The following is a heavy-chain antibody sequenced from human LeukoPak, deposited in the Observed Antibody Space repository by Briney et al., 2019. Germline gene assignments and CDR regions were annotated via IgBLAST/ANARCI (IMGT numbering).Heavy chain of an antibody. CDR3: ARDRGTIVAVTAIPRGWFDP. J-gene: IGHJ5*02. CDR1: GFAFSGSW. D-gene: IGHD2-21*02. CDR2: IKQDGSEK. V-gene: IGHV3-7*01. Sequence: GGSLTLSCAASGFAFSGSWLTWVRQAPGQGIEWVAIIKQDGSEKYYVDSVKGRFTISRDNSKNTLYLQMNSLRAEDTAVYYCARDRGTIVAVTAIPRGWFDPWGQGTLVTVSS.